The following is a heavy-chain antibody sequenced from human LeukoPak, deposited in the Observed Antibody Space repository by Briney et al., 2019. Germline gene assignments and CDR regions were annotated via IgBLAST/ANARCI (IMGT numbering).Heavy chain of an antibody. V-gene: IGHV3-30*02. CDR3: AETGRGQRSPYFDY. J-gene: IGHJ4*02. CDR2: IRYDGSNK. D-gene: IGHD6-25*01. Sequence: PGGSLRLSCAASGFTLSSYGMHWVRQAPGKGLEWVAFIRYDGSNKYYADSVKGRFTISRDNSKNTLYLQMNSLRAEDTAVYYCAETGRGQRSPYFDYWGQGTLVTVSS. CDR1: GFTLSSYG.